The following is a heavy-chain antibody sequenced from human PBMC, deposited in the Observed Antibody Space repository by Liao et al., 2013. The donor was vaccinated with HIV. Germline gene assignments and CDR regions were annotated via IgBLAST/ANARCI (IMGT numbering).Heavy chain of an antibody. V-gene: IGHV4-34*01. CDR2: INHSGNI. Sequence: QVQLQQWGAGLLKPSETLSLTCAVYGDTFSGYYWSWIRQPPGKGLEWIGEINHSGNIKYNPALKSRVAISVDTSKRQFSLKMTSVTVADTAVYYCARWGSDCSGGGCYSLFDYWGQGNLVTVSS. CDR3: ARWGSDCSGGGCYSLFDY. J-gene: IGHJ4*02. CDR1: GDTFSGYY. D-gene: IGHD2-15*01.